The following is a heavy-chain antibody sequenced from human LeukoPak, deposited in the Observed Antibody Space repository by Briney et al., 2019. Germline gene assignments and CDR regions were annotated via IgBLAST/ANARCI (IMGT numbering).Heavy chain of an antibody. J-gene: IGHJ4*02. Sequence: PSETLSLTCAVYGGSFSGYYWSWIRQPPGKGLEWIGENNHSGSTNYNPSLKSRVTISVDTSKNQFSLKLSSVTAADTAVYYCARVVTAMDGFDYWGQGTLVTVSS. D-gene: IGHD2-21*02. CDR1: GGSFSGYY. CDR3: ARVVTAMDGFDY. CDR2: NNHSGST. V-gene: IGHV4-34*01.